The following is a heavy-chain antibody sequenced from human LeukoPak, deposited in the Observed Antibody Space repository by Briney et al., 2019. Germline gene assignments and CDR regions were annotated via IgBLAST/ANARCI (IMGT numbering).Heavy chain of an antibody. CDR3: ARDYDYVWGSYGFDY. J-gene: IGHJ4*02. CDR2: INSDGSST. V-gene: IGHV3-74*01. D-gene: IGHD3-16*01. CDR1: GFTFSSYA. Sequence: GGSLRLSCAASGFTFSSYAMSWVRQAPGKGLVWVSRINSDGSSTSYADSVKGRFTISRDNAKNTLYLQMNSLRAEDTAVYYCARDYDYVWGSYGFDYWGQGTLVTVSS.